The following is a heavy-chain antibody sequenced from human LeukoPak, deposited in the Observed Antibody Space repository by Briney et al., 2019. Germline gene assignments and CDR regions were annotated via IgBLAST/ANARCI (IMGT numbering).Heavy chain of an antibody. V-gene: IGHV3-7*03. CDR3: ARDLWAQQEGDGFDI. CDR2: INQDESVK. J-gene: IGHJ3*02. D-gene: IGHD6-13*01. Sequence: GGSLRLSCAASGFTFTKYWMSWVRQAPGKRVECVASINQDESVKRYVDSAKGRFTISRDKTQNSVYLEMNSLTAEDTALYYCARDLWAQQEGDGFDIWGQGTMVTVSS. CDR1: GFTFTKYW.